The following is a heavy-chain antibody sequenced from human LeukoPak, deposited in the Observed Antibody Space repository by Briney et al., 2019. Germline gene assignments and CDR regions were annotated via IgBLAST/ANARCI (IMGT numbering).Heavy chain of an antibody. CDR2: ISYDGSNK. J-gene: IGHJ4*02. CDR1: EFTFSSYA. V-gene: IGHV3-30*04. CDR3: ARETHWRGFDY. D-gene: IGHD1-1*01. Sequence: GGSLRLSCAASEFTFSSYAMHWVRQAPGKGLDWVAVISYDGSNKYYADSVKGRFTISRDNSKNTMYLQMNSLRPEDTAVYYCARETHWRGFDYWGQGTLVTVSS.